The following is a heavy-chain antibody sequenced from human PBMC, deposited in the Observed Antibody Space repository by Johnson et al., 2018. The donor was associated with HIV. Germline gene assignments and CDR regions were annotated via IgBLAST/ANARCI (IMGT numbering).Heavy chain of an antibody. CDR1: GFTFSSYA. J-gene: IGHJ3*02. D-gene: IGHD4-17*01. CDR3: ARASTPVTTGDDAFDI. V-gene: IGHV3-21*01. CDR2: ISWNSGSSI. Sequence: VQLVESGGGVVQPGRSLRLSCAASGFTFSSYAMHWVRQVAGKGLEWVSGISWNSGSSIYYADSVKGRFTISRDNAKSALYLQMNGLRAEDTAVYYCARASTPVTTGDDAFDIWGQGTMVTVSS.